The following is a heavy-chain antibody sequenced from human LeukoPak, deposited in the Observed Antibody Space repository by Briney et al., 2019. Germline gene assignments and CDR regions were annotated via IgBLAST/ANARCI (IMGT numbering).Heavy chain of an antibody. CDR2: IKSKTDGGTT. V-gene: IGHV3-15*01. D-gene: IGHD2-8*01. J-gene: IGHJ4*02. Sequence: GGSLRLSCGASGFTFSNAWMTWVRQAPGKGLEWVGRIKSKTDGGTTDYAAPVKGRFIISRDDSKDTLFLQMNSLKTEDTAVHYCTTYPMVYAMNYWGQGTLVTVSS. CDR3: TTYPMVYAMNY. CDR1: GFTFSNAW.